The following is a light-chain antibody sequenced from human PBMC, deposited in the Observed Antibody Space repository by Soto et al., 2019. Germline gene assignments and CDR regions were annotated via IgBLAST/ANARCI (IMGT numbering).Light chain of an antibody. CDR2: GAS. V-gene: IGKV3-20*01. CDR1: QSVNNNY. J-gene: IGKJ2*01. Sequence: EIVLTQSPGTLSLSPGERATLSCRASQSVNNNYLAWYQQKPGQAPRLLIYGASSRATGIPDRFSGSGSGTDFTLTISILEPEDFAVYYCQQYGSSQYTFGQGTKLEIK. CDR3: QQYGSSQYT.